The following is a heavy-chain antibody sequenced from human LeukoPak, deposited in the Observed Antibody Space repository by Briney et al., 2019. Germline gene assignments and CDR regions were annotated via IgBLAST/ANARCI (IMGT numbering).Heavy chain of an antibody. CDR2: KSYDGSNK. Sequence: GGSLRLSCAASGFTFSSYGMHWVRQAPGKGLEWVAVKSYDGSNKYYADSVKGRFTISRDNSKNTLYLQMNSLRAEDTAVYYCARAVSAVTTAFDYWGQGTLVTVSS. CDR3: ARAVSAVTTAFDY. CDR1: GFTFSSYG. J-gene: IGHJ4*02. V-gene: IGHV3-30*03. D-gene: IGHD4-17*01.